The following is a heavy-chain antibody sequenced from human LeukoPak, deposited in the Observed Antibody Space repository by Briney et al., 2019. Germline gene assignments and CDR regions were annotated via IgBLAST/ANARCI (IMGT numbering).Heavy chain of an antibody. J-gene: IGHJ4*02. CDR1: GFTFNDYW. V-gene: IGHV3-7*01. D-gene: IGHD6-19*01. Sequence: PGGSLRLSCAACGFTFNDYWMTWVRQAPGKGLEWVANIKKDGSEKYYVDSVKGRFTISRDNAENSLYLQMNSMRAEDTAVYYCARGVTVAANWGQGTLVTVSS. CDR2: IKKDGSEK. CDR3: ARGVTVAAN.